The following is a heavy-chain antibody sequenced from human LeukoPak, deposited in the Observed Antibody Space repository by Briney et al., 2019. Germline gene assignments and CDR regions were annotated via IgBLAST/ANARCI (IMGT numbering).Heavy chain of an antibody. CDR2: ISSSSSSI. J-gene: IGHJ4*02. CDR3: AKAPHSELLLIDF. Sequence: GGSLRLSCAASGFTFSTYSMNWVRQAPGKGLEWVSYISSSSSSIYYADSVKGRFTISRDNAKNSLYLQMNSLRDEDTAVYYCAKAPHSELLLIDFWGQGTLVTVSS. CDR1: GFTFSTYS. V-gene: IGHV3-48*02. D-gene: IGHD3-10*01.